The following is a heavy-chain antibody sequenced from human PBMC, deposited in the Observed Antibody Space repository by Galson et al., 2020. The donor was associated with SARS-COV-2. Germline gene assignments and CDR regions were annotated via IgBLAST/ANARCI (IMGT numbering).Heavy chain of an antibody. V-gene: IGHV4-31*03. Sequence: SETLSLTCTVSGGSISSGGYYWSWIRQHPGKGLEWIGYIYYSGSTYYNPSLKSRVTISVDTSKNQFSLKLSSVTAADTAVYYCARHYYDSSGYYSGFDYWGQGTLVTVSS. CDR3: ARHYYDSSGYYSGFDY. D-gene: IGHD3-22*01. J-gene: IGHJ4*02. CDR1: GGSISSGGYY. CDR2: IYYSGST.